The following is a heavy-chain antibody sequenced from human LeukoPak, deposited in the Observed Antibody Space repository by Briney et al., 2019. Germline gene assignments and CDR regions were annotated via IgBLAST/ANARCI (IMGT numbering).Heavy chain of an antibody. D-gene: IGHD2-15*01. Sequence: PSETLSLTCTVSGGSISSSSYYWGWIRQPPGKGLEWIGSIYYSGSTYYHPSLKSRVTISVDTSKNQFSLKLSSVTAADTAVYYCASLYCSGGSCYSPWDYWGQGTLVTVSS. V-gene: IGHV4-39*01. CDR3: ASLYCSGGSCYSPWDY. J-gene: IGHJ4*02. CDR1: GGSISSSSYY. CDR2: IYYSGST.